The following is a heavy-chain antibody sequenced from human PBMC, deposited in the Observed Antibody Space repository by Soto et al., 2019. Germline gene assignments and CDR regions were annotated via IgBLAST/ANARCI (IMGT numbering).Heavy chain of an antibody. Sequence: GGSLRLSCAASGFTFSSYGMHWVRQAPGKGLEWVAVISYDGSNKYYVDSVEGRFTVSRDNAKNSLHLQMNSLRAEDTAVYYCARSYYYDSSGSYYYNGLDVWGQGTTVTVSS. V-gene: IGHV3-30*03. CDR2: ISYDGSNK. J-gene: IGHJ6*02. D-gene: IGHD3-22*01. CDR3: ARSYYYDSSGSYYYNGLDV. CDR1: GFTFSSYG.